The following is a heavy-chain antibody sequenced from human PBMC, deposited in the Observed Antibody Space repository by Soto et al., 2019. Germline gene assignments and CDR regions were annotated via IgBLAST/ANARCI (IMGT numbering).Heavy chain of an antibody. J-gene: IGHJ4*02. Sequence: QVQLQQWGAGLLKPSETLSLTCAVYGGSFSGYYWSWIRQPPGKGLEWIGEINHSGSTNYNPSLKSRVTISVDTSKNQFSLKLSSVTAADTAVYYCARVSNCGGDCYSLDYWGQGTLVTVSS. CDR1: GGSFSGYY. CDR2: INHSGST. V-gene: IGHV4-34*01. D-gene: IGHD2-21*02. CDR3: ARVSNCGGDCYSLDY.